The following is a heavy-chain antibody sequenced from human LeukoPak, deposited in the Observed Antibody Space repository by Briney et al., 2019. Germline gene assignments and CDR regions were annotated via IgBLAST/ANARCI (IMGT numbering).Heavy chain of an antibody. Sequence: SETLSLTCAVSGYSISSGYYWGWIRQPPGKGLEWIGSIFHSGSTYYNPSLKSRVNMSVDTSNIQISLKLRSVTAADTAVYYCARASGSYGSGSYYYGMDVWGKGTTVTVSS. V-gene: IGHV4-38-2*01. CDR3: ARASGSYGSGSYYYGMDV. D-gene: IGHD3-10*01. J-gene: IGHJ6*04. CDR1: GYSISSGYY. CDR2: IFHSGST.